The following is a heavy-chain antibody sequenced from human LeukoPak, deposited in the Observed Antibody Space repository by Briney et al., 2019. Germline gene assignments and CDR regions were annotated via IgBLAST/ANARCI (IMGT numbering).Heavy chain of an antibody. CDR3: ARGPGAFDI. Sequence: GGSLRLSCVASGFIFSSYWMNWVRQAPGQGLVWVSRINIDGRSTSYAHSVKGRFTISRDNAKNTLFLQMNSLRAEDTAVYYCARGPGAFDIWGQGTMVTVSS. V-gene: IGHV3-74*01. D-gene: IGHD2-2*01. CDR2: INIDGRST. J-gene: IGHJ3*02. CDR1: GFIFSSYW.